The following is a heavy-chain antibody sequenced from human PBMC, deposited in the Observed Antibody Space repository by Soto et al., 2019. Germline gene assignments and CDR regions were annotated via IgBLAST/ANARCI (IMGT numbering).Heavy chain of an antibody. CDR1: GFTFSSYA. D-gene: IGHD3-9*01. Sequence: EVQLLESGGGLVQPGGSLKISCAVSGFTFSSYAMSWVRQAPGKGLEWVSGISGTGRVTNYAESVKGRFTISRDNPKNTLYLEMNSLRAEDTAVYYCAKDVHYDIVTGIEYFDHWGQGTLVTVSS. CDR2: ISGTGRVT. CDR3: AKDVHYDIVTGIEYFDH. V-gene: IGHV3-23*01. J-gene: IGHJ1*01.